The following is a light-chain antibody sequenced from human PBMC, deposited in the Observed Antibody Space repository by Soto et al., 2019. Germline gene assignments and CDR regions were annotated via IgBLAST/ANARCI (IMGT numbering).Light chain of an antibody. Sequence: EIVLTQSPGTLSLSPGERATLSCRASQSVSSSYLAWYQQKFGQAPRLLIYGASSRATGIHDRFSGSGSGTDFTLTISRLEPEDFAVYYCQQYGRTFGQGTKVEI. CDR2: GAS. CDR1: QSVSSSY. V-gene: IGKV3-20*01. CDR3: QQYGRT. J-gene: IGKJ1*01.